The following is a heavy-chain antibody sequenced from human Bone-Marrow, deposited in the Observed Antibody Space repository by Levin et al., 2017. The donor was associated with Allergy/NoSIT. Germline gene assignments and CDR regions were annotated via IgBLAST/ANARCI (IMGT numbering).Heavy chain of an antibody. D-gene: IGHD2-15*01. J-gene: IGHJ4*02. Sequence: LSGGSLRLSCAASGFTFSSYWMSWVRQAPGKGLEWVANIKQDGSEKYYVDSVKGRFTISRDNAKNSLYLQMNSLRAEDTAVYYCARGGCSGGSCYSYYFDYWGQGTLVTVSS. CDR2: IKQDGSEK. CDR1: GFTFSSYW. V-gene: IGHV3-7*01. CDR3: ARGGCSGGSCYSYYFDY.